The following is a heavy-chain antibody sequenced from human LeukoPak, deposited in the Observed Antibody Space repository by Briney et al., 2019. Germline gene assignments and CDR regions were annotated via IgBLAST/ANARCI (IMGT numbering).Heavy chain of an antibody. CDR2: IRNKVNSYSI. Sequence: GGSLRLSCAGSGFTFSHYYIDWVRPAPGEGLEWVARIRNKVNSYSIEYAASVKGRFTISRDDSKNSVYLQMNSLKSEDTADYYCVRVMLGSSKFFDLWGRGTLVTVSS. V-gene: IGHV3-72*01. CDR3: VRVMLGSSKFFDL. J-gene: IGHJ2*01. D-gene: IGHD1-26*01. CDR1: GFTFSHYY.